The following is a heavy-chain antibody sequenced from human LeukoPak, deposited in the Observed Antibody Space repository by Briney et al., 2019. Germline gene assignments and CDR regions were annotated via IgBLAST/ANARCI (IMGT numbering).Heavy chain of an antibody. J-gene: IGHJ6*02. V-gene: IGHV4-39*01. CDR2: IYYSGRP. Sequence: SETLSLTCTVSGDSISSSSSYWGWVRQPPGKGLEWIGSIYYSGRPYYSPSLRSPVTMSVDTSKNQFSLKLSSVTAADTAVYYCVRHYYDSTGFDRSYYYYGMDVWGHGTVVTVSS. D-gene: IGHD3-22*01. CDR3: VRHYYDSTGFDRSYYYYGMDV. CDR1: GDSISSSSSY.